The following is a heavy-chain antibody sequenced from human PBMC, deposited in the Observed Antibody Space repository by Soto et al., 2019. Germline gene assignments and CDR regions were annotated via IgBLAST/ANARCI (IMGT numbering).Heavy chain of an antibody. Sequence: PGGSLRLSCAASGFTFTTYGMHWVRQAPGKGLEWVALVLSDGSSTYYADSVKGRFTVSRDNSKNTLFLQMNSLRAEDTAVYYCAKNFYFDSWGQGTLVTVSS. V-gene: IGHV3-33*06. CDR3: AKNFYFDS. CDR2: VLSDGSST. CDR1: GFTFTTYG. J-gene: IGHJ4*02.